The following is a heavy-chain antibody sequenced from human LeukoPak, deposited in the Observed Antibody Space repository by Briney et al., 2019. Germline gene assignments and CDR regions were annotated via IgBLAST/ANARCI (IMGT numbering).Heavy chain of an antibody. Sequence: GASVKVSCKASGYTFTSYGISWVRQAPGQGLEWMGWISAYNGNTNYAQKLQGRVTTTTDTSTSTAYMELRSLRSDDTAVYYCARGGAFIAAARKDAFDIWGQGTMVTVSS. CDR2: ISAYNGNT. J-gene: IGHJ3*02. CDR3: ARGGAFIAAARKDAFDI. D-gene: IGHD6-13*01. CDR1: GYTFTSYG. V-gene: IGHV1-18*04.